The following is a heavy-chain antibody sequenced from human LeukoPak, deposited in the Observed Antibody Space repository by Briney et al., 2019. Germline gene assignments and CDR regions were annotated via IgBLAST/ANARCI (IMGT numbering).Heavy chain of an antibody. CDR3: AKDSGYSYGSFDY. V-gene: IGHV3-23*01. D-gene: IGHD5-18*01. CDR2: ISGSGGST. CDR1: GFTFSSYA. Sequence: PGGSLRLSCAASGFTFSSYAMSWVRQAPGKGLEWVSAISGSGGSTYYADSVKGRFTISRDNSKNTLYLQMNSLRTEDTAVYYCAKDSGYSYGSFDYWGQGTLVTVSS. J-gene: IGHJ4*02.